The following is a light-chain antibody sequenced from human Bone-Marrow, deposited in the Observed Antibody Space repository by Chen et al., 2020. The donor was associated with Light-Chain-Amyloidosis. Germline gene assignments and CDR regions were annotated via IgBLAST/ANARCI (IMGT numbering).Light chain of an antibody. CDR1: NIGSTS. J-gene: IGLJ3*02. CDR3: QVWDRSSDRPV. V-gene: IGLV3-21*02. CDR2: DDS. Sequence: SYVLPQLSSLSVATRQMVTIACGGHNIGSTSVHWYQQTPGQAPLLVVYDDSDRPSGIPERLSGSNSGNTATLTISRVEAGDEADYYCQVWDRSSDRPVFGGGTKLTVL.